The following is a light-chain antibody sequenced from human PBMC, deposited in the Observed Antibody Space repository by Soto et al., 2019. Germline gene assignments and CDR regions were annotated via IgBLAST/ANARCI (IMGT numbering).Light chain of an antibody. CDR1: SSDVGSYNL. V-gene: IGLV2-14*02. J-gene: IGLJ2*01. CDR2: DVN. Sequence: QSALTQPASVSGSPGQSITISCTGPSSDVGSYNLVSWYQQYPGKAPKLVIYDVNNRPSGISYRFSGSKSGNTASLTISGLQAEDEADYYCASHTRTTTLVFGGGTKVTVL. CDR3: ASHTRTTTLV.